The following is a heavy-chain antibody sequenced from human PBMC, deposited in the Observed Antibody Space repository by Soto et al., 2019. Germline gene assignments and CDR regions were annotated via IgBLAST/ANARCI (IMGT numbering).Heavy chain of an antibody. J-gene: IGHJ6*02. CDR3: ARDQALENYYYYGMDV. Sequence: CAASGFTFSSYSMNWVRQAPGKGLEWVSSISSSSSYIYYADSVKGRFTISRDNAKNSLYLQMNSLRAEDTAVYYCARDQALENYYYYGMDVWGQGTTVTVSS. D-gene: IGHD3-3*01. CDR2: ISSSSSYI. V-gene: IGHV3-21*01. CDR1: GFTFSSYS.